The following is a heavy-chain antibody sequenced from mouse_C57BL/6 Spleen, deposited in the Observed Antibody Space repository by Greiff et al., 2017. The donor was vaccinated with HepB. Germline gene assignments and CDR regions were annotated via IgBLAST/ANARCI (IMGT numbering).Heavy chain of an antibody. V-gene: IGHV1-5*01. CDR2: IYPGNSDT. J-gene: IGHJ2*01. Sequence: VQLQQSGTVLARPGASVKMSCKTSGYTFTSYWIHWVKQRPGQGLEWIGAIYPGNSDTSYNQKFKGKAKLTAVTSASTAYMELSSLTNEDSAVYYCTSTTTVVATDYFDYWGQGTTLTVSS. CDR3: TSTTTVVATDYFDY. CDR1: GYTFTSYW. D-gene: IGHD1-1*01.